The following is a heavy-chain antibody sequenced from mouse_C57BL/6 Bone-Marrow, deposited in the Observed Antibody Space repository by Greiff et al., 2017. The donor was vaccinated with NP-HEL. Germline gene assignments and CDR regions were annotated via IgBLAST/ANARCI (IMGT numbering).Heavy chain of an antibody. CDR1: GYAFSSSW. Sequence: QVQLQQSGPELVKPGASVKISCKASGYAFSSSWMNWVKQRPGKGLEWIGRIYPGDGDTNYNGKFKGKATLTADKSSSTAYMQLSSLTSEDSAVYFCARRSYYYGSSHYWYFDVWGTGTTVTVSS. D-gene: IGHD1-1*01. J-gene: IGHJ1*03. CDR3: ARRSYYYGSSHYWYFDV. V-gene: IGHV1-82*01. CDR2: IYPGDGDT.